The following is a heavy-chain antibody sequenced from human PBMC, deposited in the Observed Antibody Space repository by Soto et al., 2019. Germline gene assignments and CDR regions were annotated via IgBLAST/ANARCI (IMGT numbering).Heavy chain of an antibody. V-gene: IGHV3-21*01. Sequence: GGSLRLSCAASGVTFSSYSMNWVRQAPGKGLEWVSSISSSSSYIYYADSVKGRFTISRDNAKKSLYLQMNSLRAEDTAVYYCARDSVPGLLWFGEAKDAFDIWGQGTMVPVSS. CDR1: GVTFSSYS. CDR2: ISSSSSYI. D-gene: IGHD3-10*01. J-gene: IGHJ3*02. CDR3: ARDSVPGLLWFGEAKDAFDI.